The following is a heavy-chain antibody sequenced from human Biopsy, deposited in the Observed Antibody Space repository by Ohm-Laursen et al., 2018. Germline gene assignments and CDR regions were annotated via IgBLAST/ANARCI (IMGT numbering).Heavy chain of an antibody. V-gene: IGHV3-23*01. CDR1: RFTFNNYA. CDR2: ISANGVTT. D-gene: IGHD2-2*02. J-gene: IGHJ4*02. Sequence: SLRLSCAASRFTFNNYAMHWVRQAPGKGLEWVSTISANGVTTFYADSVKGRFTISRDGSSDTLYLQMYSLRADDTALYYCAKGGYCSATSCNMDVDYWGQGALVTVSS. CDR3: AKGGYCSATSCNMDVDY.